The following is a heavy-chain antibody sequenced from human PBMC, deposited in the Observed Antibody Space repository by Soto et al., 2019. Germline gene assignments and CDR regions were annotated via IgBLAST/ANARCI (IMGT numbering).Heavy chain of an antibody. J-gene: IGHJ6*03. CDR2: ISYDGSNK. CDR3: AKSPGNGDSKCYYYYYMDV. CDR1: GFTFSSYG. V-gene: IGHV3-30*18. Sequence: QVQLVESGGGVVQPGRSLRLSCAASGFTFSSYGMHWVRQAPGKGLEWVAVISYDGSNKYYADSVKGRFTISRDNSKNTLYLQMNSLRAEDTAVYYCAKSPGNGDSKCYYYYYMDVWGKGTTVTVSS. D-gene: IGHD4-17*01.